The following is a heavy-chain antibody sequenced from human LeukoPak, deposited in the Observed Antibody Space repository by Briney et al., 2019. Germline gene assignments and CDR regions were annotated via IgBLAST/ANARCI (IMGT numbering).Heavy chain of an antibody. CDR3: ARPDYAELPFDY. Sequence: ASVKVSCKASGYTFTSYGISWVRQAPGQGLEWMGWINPNSGGTNYAQKFQGRVTMTRDTSISTAYMELSRLRSDDTAVYYCARPDYAELPFDYWGQGTLVTVSS. CDR1: GYTFTSYG. J-gene: IGHJ4*02. CDR2: INPNSGGT. D-gene: IGHD4-17*01. V-gene: IGHV1-2*02.